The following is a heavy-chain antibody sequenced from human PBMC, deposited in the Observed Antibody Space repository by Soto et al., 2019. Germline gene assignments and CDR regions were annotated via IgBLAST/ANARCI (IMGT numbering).Heavy chain of an antibody. Sequence: SVKVSCKASGFTFTSSAVQWVRQARGQRLEWIGWIVVGSGNTNYAQKFQERVTITRDMSTSTAYMELSSLRSEDTAVYYCAADDSSGWYWFDYWGQGTLVTVSS. D-gene: IGHD6-19*01. CDR2: IVVGSGNT. V-gene: IGHV1-58*01. CDR3: AADDSSGWYWFDY. J-gene: IGHJ4*02. CDR1: GFTFTSSA.